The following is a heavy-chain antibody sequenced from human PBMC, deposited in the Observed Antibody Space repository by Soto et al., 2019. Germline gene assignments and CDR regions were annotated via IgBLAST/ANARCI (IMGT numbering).Heavy chain of an antibody. CDR1: GGSISSYY. Sequence: QVQLQESGPGLVKPSETLSLTCTVSGGSISSYYWSWIRQPPGTGLEWVGYIYYSGGTNYNPSLKSRVTISVDTSKNQFSLKLSSVTAADTAVYYCARHCSGGSCYLNFDYWGQGTLVTVSS. V-gene: IGHV4-59*08. CDR2: IYYSGGT. D-gene: IGHD2-15*01. CDR3: ARHCSGGSCYLNFDY. J-gene: IGHJ4*02.